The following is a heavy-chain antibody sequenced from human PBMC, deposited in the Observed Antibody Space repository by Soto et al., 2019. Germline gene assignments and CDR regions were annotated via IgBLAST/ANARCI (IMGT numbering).Heavy chain of an antibody. D-gene: IGHD3-10*01. J-gene: IGHJ5*02. V-gene: IGHV1-18*01. Sequence: ASVKVSCKASGGTFSSYAISWVRQAPGQGLEWMGGISAYNGNTNYAQKLQGRVTMTTDTSTSTAYMELRSLRSDDTAVYYCARGVGSGSYYNQYNWFDPWGQGTLVTVSS. CDR1: GGTFSSYA. CDR3: ARGVGSGSYYNQYNWFDP. CDR2: ISAYNGNT.